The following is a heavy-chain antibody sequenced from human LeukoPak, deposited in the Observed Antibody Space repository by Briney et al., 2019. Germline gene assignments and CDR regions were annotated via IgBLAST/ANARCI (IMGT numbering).Heavy chain of an antibody. Sequence: SETLSLTCAVYGGSFSGYYWSWIRQPPGKGLEWIGEINHSGSTNYNPSLKSRVTISVDTSKNQFSLKLSSVTAADTAVYYCGTSIAVAGHFDYWGQGTLVTVSS. J-gene: IGHJ4*02. CDR3: GTSIAVAGHFDY. CDR2: INHSGST. D-gene: IGHD6-19*01. V-gene: IGHV4-34*01. CDR1: GGSFSGYY.